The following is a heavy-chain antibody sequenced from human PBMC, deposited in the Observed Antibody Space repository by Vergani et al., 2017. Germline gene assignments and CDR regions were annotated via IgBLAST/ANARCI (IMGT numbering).Heavy chain of an antibody. V-gene: IGHV4-38-2*02. CDR3: ASGYCSGGSCYSPLDY. D-gene: IGHD2-15*01. CDR2: IYHSGST. Sequence: QVQLQESGPGLVKPSETLSLTCTVSGYSISSGYYWGWIRQPPGKGLEWIGSIYHSGSTYYNPSLKSRVTISVDTSKNQFSLKLSSVTAADTAVYCCASGYCSGGSCYSPLDYWGQGTLVTGSS. J-gene: IGHJ4*02. CDR1: GYSISSGYY.